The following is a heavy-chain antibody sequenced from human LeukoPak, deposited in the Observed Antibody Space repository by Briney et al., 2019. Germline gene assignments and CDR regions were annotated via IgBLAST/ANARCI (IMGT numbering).Heavy chain of an antibody. CDR1: GGTFSSYA. Sequence: SVKLSCKASGGTFSSYAISWVRQAPGQGLEWMGGIIPIFGTANYAQKLQGRVTITADESTSTAYMELSSLRAEDTAVYYCARVSDYYDSSGYYMIFDYWGQGTLVTVSS. D-gene: IGHD3-22*01. CDR2: IIPIFGTA. J-gene: IGHJ4*02. V-gene: IGHV1-69*13. CDR3: ARVSDYYDSSGYYMIFDY.